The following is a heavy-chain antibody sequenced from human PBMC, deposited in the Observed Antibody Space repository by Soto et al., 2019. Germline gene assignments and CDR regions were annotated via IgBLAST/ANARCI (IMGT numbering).Heavy chain of an antibody. Sequence: AASVKVSCKASGGTFSSYAISWVRQAPGQGLEWMGGIIPIFGTANYAQKFQGRVTITADESTSTAYMELSSLRSEDTAVYYCTRDSGYDRYIDYWGQGTLVTVSS. D-gene: IGHD5-12*01. CDR3: TRDSGYDRYIDY. CDR1: GGTFSSYA. CDR2: IIPIFGTA. J-gene: IGHJ4*02. V-gene: IGHV1-69*13.